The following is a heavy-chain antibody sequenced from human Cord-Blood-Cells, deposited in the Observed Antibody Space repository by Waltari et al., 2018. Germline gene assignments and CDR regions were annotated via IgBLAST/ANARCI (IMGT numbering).Heavy chain of an antibody. CDR1: GGSISSYY. CDR3: ARGHYDILTGRNNWFDP. V-gene: IGHV4-59*01. Sequence: QVQLQESGPGLVKPSETLSLTCTVSGGSISSYYWSWIRQPPGKGLEWIGYIYYSGSTNYNPSLKSRVTISVDTSKNQFSLKLSSVTAADTAVYYCARGHYDILTGRNNWFDPWGQGTLVTVSS. J-gene: IGHJ5*02. D-gene: IGHD3-9*01. CDR2: IYYSGST.